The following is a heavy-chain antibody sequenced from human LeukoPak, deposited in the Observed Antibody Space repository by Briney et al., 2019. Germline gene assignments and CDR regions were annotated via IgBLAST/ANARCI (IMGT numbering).Heavy chain of an antibody. J-gene: IGHJ4*02. D-gene: IGHD5-24*01. V-gene: IGHV5-51*01. CDR2: IYPGDSES. CDR3: ARHRDGYNHDY. CDR1: GYSFTSYW. Sequence: GESLKISCKGSGYSFTSYWIAWVRQMPGKGLGWMGIIYPGDSESRYSPSFQGQVTISADKSISTAYLQWSSLKASDTAMYYCARHRDGYNHDYWGQGTLVTVSS.